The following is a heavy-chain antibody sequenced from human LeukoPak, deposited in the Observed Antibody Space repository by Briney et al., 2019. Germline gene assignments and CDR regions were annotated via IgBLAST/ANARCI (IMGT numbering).Heavy chain of an antibody. J-gene: IGHJ4*02. CDR1: GGTFSSYA. V-gene: IGHV1-69*13. D-gene: IGHD2-2*01. Sequence: SVKVSCKASGGTFSSYAISWVRQAPGQGLEWMGGIIPIFGTANYAQKFQGRVTITADESTSTAYMELSSLRSEDTAVYYCACSTVVPAAVFDYWGQGTLVTVSS. CDR3: ACSTVVPAAVFDY. CDR2: IIPIFGTA.